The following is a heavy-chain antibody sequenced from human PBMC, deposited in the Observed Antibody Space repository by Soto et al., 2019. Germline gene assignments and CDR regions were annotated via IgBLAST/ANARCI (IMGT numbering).Heavy chain of an antibody. Sequence: TLSLTCAVSGASIRSTVWWSWVRQPPGKGLEWIGEIFHSRDTNYNPSLKSRVTMSVDESKNQFSLKITSAAAADTAVYYCASTDSGWPTFEAYWGQGTLVTVSS. V-gene: IGHV4-4*02. CDR1: GASIRSTVW. CDR3: ASTDSGWPTFEAY. J-gene: IGHJ4*02. D-gene: IGHD6-19*01. CDR2: IFHSRDT.